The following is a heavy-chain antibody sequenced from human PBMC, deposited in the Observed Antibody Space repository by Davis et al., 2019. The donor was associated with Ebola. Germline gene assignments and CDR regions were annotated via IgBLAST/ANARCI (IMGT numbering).Heavy chain of an antibody. J-gene: IGHJ5*02. CDR2: MNPNSGNT. V-gene: IGHV1-18*04. CDR3: ARTPVLRYSNWFDP. D-gene: IGHD3-9*01. Sequence: ASVKVSCKASGYTFTSYYMHWVRQATGQGLEWMGWMNPNSGNTNYAQKLQGRVTMTTDTSTSTAYMELRSLRSDDTAVYYCARTPVLRYSNWFDPWGQGTLVTVSS. CDR1: GYTFTSYY.